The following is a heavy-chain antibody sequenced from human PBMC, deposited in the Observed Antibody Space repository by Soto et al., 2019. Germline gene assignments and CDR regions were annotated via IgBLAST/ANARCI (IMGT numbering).Heavy chain of an antibody. CDR2: IYYSGST. V-gene: IGHV4-39*01. J-gene: IGHJ6*02. Sequence: EGLCRTANVSGGSISSSSYYWGWIRQPPGKGLEWIGSIYYSGSTYYNPSLKSRVTISVDTSKNQFSLKLSSVTAADTAVYYCARADGQGADGAPFYYYYGMDVWGQGTKVTVS. D-gene: IGHD3-16*01. CDR3: ARADGQGADGAPFYYYYGMDV. CDR1: GGSISSSSYY.